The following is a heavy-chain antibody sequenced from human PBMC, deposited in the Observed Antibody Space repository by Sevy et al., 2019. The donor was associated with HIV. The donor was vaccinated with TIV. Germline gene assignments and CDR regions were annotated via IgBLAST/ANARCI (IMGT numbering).Heavy chain of an antibody. CDR2: IKSDGSDK. J-gene: IGHJ4*01. CDR1: GFTFSIYY. V-gene: IGHV3-7*01. D-gene: IGHD2-15*01. CDR3: TRYGGYIDH. Sequence: GGCLRLSCAASGFTFSIYYMTWARQAPGKGLEWVANIKSDGSDKYYVDSVKGRFTISRDNAKNSLYLQMNSLTAEDTAVYYCTRYGGYIDHWGQGTLVTVSS.